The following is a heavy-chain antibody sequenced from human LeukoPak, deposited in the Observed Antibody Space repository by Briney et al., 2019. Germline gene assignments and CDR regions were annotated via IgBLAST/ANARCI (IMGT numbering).Heavy chain of an antibody. Sequence: GGSLRLSCAASGFTFHNYAMHWVRQAPGKGLEWVSLISGDGATTYYADSVKGRFNISRDNSKSSLYLQMNSLRSEDSALYYCAKDNQRGGFQHWGQGTLVTVSS. CDR2: ISGDGATT. D-gene: IGHD3-16*01. J-gene: IGHJ1*01. CDR1: GFTFHNYA. CDR3: AKDNQRGGFQH. V-gene: IGHV3-43*02.